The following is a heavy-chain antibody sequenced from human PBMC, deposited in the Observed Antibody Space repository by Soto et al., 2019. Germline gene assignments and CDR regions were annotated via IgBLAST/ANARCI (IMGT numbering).Heavy chain of an antibody. Sequence: SGPTLVNPPQTLTLTCTFSGFSLTTSAVGVGWIRQPPGKALEWLALIYWDDDKRYSPSLKSRLTITKVTSKNQVVLTMTNMDPVGTATYCSAHRSNLPGWELFDYWGRGTLVTVSS. CDR2: IYWDDDK. V-gene: IGHV2-5*02. CDR3: AHRSNLPGWELFDY. D-gene: IGHD1-26*01. CDR1: GFSLTTSAVG. J-gene: IGHJ4*02.